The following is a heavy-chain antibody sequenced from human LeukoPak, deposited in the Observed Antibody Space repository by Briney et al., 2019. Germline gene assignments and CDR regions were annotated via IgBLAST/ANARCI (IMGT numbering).Heavy chain of an antibody. CDR1: GFTFSTSW. CDR3: AREKWLYTNG. D-gene: IGHD2-8*01. V-gene: IGHV3-7*05. Sequence: GGSLRLSCTASGFTFSTSWMDWVRRAPGKGLEWVANIKRDGSEKNYVDSVKGRFTISWDNAKSALSLQMNSLRAEDTAVYYCAREKWLYTNGGGQGTLVTVAS. CDR2: IKRDGSEK. J-gene: IGHJ1*01.